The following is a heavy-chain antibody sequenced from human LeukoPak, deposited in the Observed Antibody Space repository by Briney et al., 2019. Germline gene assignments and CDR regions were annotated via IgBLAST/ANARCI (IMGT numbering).Heavy chain of an antibody. CDR3: AELGITMIGGV. J-gene: IGHJ6*04. V-gene: IGHV3-30*18. CDR2: ISYDGSNK. D-gene: IGHD3-10*02. Sequence: VGSLRLSCAASGFTFSNYGMHWVRQAPGKGLEGVTVISYDGSNKYYADSVKGRFTISRDNSKNTLYLQMNSLRAEDTAVYYCAELGITMIGGVWGKGTTVTISS. CDR1: GFTFSNYG.